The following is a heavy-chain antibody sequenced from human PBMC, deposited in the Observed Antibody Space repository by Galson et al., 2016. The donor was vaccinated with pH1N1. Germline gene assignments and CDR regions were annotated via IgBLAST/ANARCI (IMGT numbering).Heavy chain of an antibody. V-gene: IGHV3-48*03. D-gene: IGHD2-15*01. CDR3: AKQGPILTGLPTFARNYHHYMDV. CDR2: ISSSGSSI. Sequence: SLRLSCAASGFIFSAYEMNWVRQAPGKGLEWVSYISSSGSSIYYADSVKGRFTISRDNAKNSLYLQINSLRAEDTAVYYCAKQGPILTGLPTFARNYHHYMDVWGKGTTVTVSS. CDR1: GFIFSAYE. J-gene: IGHJ6*03.